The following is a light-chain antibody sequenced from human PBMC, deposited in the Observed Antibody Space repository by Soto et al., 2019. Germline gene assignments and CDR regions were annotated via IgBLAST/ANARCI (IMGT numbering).Light chain of an antibody. CDR2: DAS. V-gene: IGKV3-11*01. CDR1: QSVSSY. J-gene: IGKJ1*01. CDR3: QQRL. Sequence: EIVLTQSPATLSLSPGERATLSCRASQSVSSYLAWYQQKPGQAPRLLIYDASNRATGIPARFSGSGSGTDFTLTISSLEPEYFAVYYCQQRLFGQGTKVEIK.